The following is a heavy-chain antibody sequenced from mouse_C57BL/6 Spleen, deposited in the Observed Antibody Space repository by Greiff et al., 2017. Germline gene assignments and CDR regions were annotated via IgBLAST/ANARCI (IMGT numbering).Heavy chain of an antibody. CDR3: TRAEDYYAMDY. CDR2: ISSGGDYI. CDR1: GFTFSSYA. V-gene: IGHV5-9-1*02. Sequence: EVHLVESGEGLVKPGGSLKLSCAASGFTFSSYAMSWVRQTPEKRLEWVAYISSGGDYIYYADTVKGRFTISRDNARNTLYLQMSSLKSEDTAMYYCTRAEDYYAMDYWGQGTSVTVSS. J-gene: IGHJ4*01.